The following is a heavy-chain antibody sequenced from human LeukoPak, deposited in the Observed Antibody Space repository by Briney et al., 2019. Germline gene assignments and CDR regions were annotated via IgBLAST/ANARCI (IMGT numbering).Heavy chain of an antibody. V-gene: IGHV3-30*18. CDR1: GFTFSSYG. J-gene: IGHJ4*02. CDR2: ISYDGSNK. D-gene: IGHD3-22*01. CDR3: AKSMGDDSSGYYQYYFDY. Sequence: GGSLRLSCAASGFTFSSYGMHWVRQAPGKGLEWVAVISYDGSNKYYADSVKGRFTISRDNSKNTLYLQMNSLRAEDTAVYYCAKSMGDDSSGYYQYYFDYWGQGTLVTVSS.